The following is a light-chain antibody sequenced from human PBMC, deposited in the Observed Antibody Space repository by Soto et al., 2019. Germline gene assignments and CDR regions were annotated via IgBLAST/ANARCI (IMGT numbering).Light chain of an antibody. CDR2: DAS. CDR1: QSVSSY. V-gene: IGKV3-11*01. CDR3: QQRSNWPST. Sequence: EIVLTQSPATLSLSPGDRATLSCRASQSVSSYLAWYKQKPGQAPRLLIYDASNRATGIPARFSGSGSGKDFPLTITSLDPEDFAVYYCQQRSNWPSTFGGGTKVEIK. J-gene: IGKJ4*01.